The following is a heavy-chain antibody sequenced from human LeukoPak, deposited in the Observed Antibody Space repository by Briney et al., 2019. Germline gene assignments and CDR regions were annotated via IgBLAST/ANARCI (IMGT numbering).Heavy chain of an antibody. CDR2: INEDGSEK. CDR1: GFTLSSHW. Sequence: PGGALRLSCTVSGFTLSSHWMSWLRHLPGKGLEWVANINEDGSEKYFMDSVRGRFTISKDNAKNSLYLQMNSLRADDTAVYYCARDFTGSSRDWGQGALVTAS. J-gene: IGHJ4*02. V-gene: IGHV3-7*01. CDR3: ARDFTGSSRD. D-gene: IGHD1-26*01.